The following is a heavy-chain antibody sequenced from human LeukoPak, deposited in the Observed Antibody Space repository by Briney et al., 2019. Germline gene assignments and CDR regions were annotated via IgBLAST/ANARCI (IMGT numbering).Heavy chain of an antibody. CDR3: ARWYYCSSTSCPDSNWYFDL. J-gene: IGHJ2*01. Sequence: TLSLTCTVSGVSISSGGYYWSWIRQHPGKGLEWIGYIYYSGSTYYNPSLKSRVTISVDTSKNQFSLKLSSVTAADTAVYYCARWYYCSSTSCPDSNWYFDLWGRGTLVTVSS. D-gene: IGHD2-2*01. CDR1: GVSISSGGYY. CDR2: IYYSGST. V-gene: IGHV4-31*03.